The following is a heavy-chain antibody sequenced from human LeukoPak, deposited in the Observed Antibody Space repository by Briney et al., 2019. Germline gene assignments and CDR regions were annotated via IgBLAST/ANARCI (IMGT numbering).Heavy chain of an antibody. D-gene: IGHD3-16*01. Sequence: ASVKVSCKAFGYTFTSYYIHWVRQAPGQGLEWMGIINPSGGSTSYAQKFQGRVTITRDTSASTAYMELRSLRSDDTAVYYCARDVAATLSYYYYGMDVWGQGTAVTVSS. CDR3: ARDVAATLSYYYYGMDV. CDR1: GYTFTSYY. CDR2: INPSGGST. J-gene: IGHJ6*02. V-gene: IGHV1-46*01.